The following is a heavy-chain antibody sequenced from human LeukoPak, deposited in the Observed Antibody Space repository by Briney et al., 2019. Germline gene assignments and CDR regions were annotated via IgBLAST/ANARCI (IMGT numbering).Heavy chain of an antibody. V-gene: IGHV3-21*01. CDR2: ISSSSSYI. D-gene: IGHD3-22*01. CDR1: GFTFSSYG. Sequence: PGGSLRLSCAASGFTFSSYGMNWVRQAPGKGLEWVSSISSSSSYIYYADSVKGRFTISRDNAKNSLYLQMNSLRAEDTAVYYCARDLYYYDSSGYYRKDYWGQGTLVTVSS. CDR3: ARDLYYYDSSGYYRKDY. J-gene: IGHJ4*02.